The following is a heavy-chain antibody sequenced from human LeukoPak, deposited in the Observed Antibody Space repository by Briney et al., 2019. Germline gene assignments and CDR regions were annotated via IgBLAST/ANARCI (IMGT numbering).Heavy chain of an antibody. D-gene: IGHD1-26*01. Sequence: SETLSLTCTVSGGSISSSSYYWGWIRQPPGKGLEWIGSIYYSGSTYYNPSLKSRVTISVDTSKNQFSLKLSSVTAADTAVYYCARDRQWELPIDYWGQGTLVTVSS. J-gene: IGHJ4*02. V-gene: IGHV4-39*07. CDR3: ARDRQWELPIDY. CDR2: IYYSGST. CDR1: GGSISSSSYY.